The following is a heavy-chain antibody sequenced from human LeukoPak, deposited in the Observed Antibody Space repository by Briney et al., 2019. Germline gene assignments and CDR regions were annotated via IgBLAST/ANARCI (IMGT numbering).Heavy chain of an antibody. V-gene: IGHV1-2*02. CDR2: NNPNSGET. CDR3: ARDRDYSNTERGFDY. J-gene: IGHJ4*02. D-gene: IGHD4-11*01. Sequence: ASLKVSCKTSGYTFTGYYIHWVRQAPGQGLEWMGWNNPNSGETNSAQKFRGRVTMTGDTSISTAYMELSRVTSDDTAVYYCARDRDYSNTERGFDYWGQGTLVTVSS. CDR1: GYTFTGYY.